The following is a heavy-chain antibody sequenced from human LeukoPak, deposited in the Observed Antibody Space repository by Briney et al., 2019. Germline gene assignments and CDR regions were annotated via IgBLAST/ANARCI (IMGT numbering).Heavy chain of an antibody. CDR3: ARDRGYDFWSGPAWFDP. CDR2: IYHSGST. D-gene: IGHD3-3*01. J-gene: IGHJ5*02. CDR1: GFTFSNAW. V-gene: IGHV4-38-2*02. Sequence: GSLRLSCAASGFTFSNAWMSWVRQAPGKGLEWIGSIYHSGSTYYNPSLKSRVTISVDTSKNQFSLKLSSVTAADTAVYYCARDRGYDFWSGPAWFDPWGQGTLVTVSS.